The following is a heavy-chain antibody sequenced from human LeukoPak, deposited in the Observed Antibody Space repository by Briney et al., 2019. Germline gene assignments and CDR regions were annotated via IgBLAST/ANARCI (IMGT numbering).Heavy chain of an antibody. CDR2: INSDGSST. CDR1: GFTFSSYW. Sequence: PGGSLRLSCAASGFTFSSYWMHRVRQAPGKGLVWVSRINSDGSSTSYADSVKGRFTISRDNAKNTLYLQMNSLRAEDTAVYYCARVYGDYTGYMDVWGKGTTVTVSS. CDR3: ARVYGDYTGYMDV. V-gene: IGHV3-74*01. D-gene: IGHD4-17*01. J-gene: IGHJ6*03.